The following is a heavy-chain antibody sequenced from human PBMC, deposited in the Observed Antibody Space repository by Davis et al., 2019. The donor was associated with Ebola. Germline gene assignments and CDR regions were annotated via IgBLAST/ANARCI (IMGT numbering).Heavy chain of an antibody. J-gene: IGHJ4*02. V-gene: IGHV3-33*01. CDR3: AREPLSHGFGDLFFDF. CDR1: GFTLSGYD. Sequence: GESLKISCAASGFTLSGYDMNWVRQAPGKGLQWVAVIWDDGSNKYYADSVKGRFTISRDNSKNTLYLQLNSLRAEDTAVYYCAREPLSHGFGDLFFDFWGRGTLVTVSS. CDR2: IWDDGSNK. D-gene: IGHD3-10*01.